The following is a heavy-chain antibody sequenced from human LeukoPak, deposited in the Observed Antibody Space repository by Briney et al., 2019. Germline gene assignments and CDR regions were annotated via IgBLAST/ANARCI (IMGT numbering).Heavy chain of an antibody. D-gene: IGHD2-2*01. V-gene: IGHV4-34*01. Sequence: SETLSLTCAVYGGSFSGYYWSWIRQPPGKGLEWIGEINHSGSTNYNPSLKSRVTISVDTSKNQFSLKLSSVTAADTAVYYCARLIPVGYCSSTSCSEAYWGQGTLVTVSS. CDR1: GGSFSGYY. J-gene: IGHJ4*02. CDR2: INHSGST. CDR3: ARLIPVGYCSSTSCSEAY.